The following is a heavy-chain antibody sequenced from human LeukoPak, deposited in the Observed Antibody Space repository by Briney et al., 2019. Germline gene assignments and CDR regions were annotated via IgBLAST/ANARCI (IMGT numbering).Heavy chain of an antibody. D-gene: IGHD5-12*01. J-gene: IGHJ5*02. Sequence: GGSLSLSCAASGFTFDDYAMHWVRQAPGKGLEWVSGISWSSDNIDYADSVKGRFTISRDNAKNSLYLQMNSLRVEDTALYYCAKDSGSSSGYESWFDPWGQGTLVTVSS. CDR1: GFTFDDYA. CDR2: ISWSSDNI. V-gene: IGHV3-9*01. CDR3: AKDSGSSSGYESWFDP.